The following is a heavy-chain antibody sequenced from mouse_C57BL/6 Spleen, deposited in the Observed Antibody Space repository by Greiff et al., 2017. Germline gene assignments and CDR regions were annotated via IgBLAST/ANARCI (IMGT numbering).Heavy chain of an antibody. J-gene: IGHJ2*01. CDR2: ISDGGSYT. CDR1: GFTFSSYA. Sequence: EVQRVESGGGLVKPGGSLKLSCAASGFTFSSYAMSWVRQTPEKRLEWVATISDGGSYTYYPDNVKGRFTISRDNAKNNLYLQMSHLKSEDTAMYYCARGDWDGDYWGQGTTLTVSS. CDR3: ARGDWDGDY. V-gene: IGHV5-4*01. D-gene: IGHD4-1*01.